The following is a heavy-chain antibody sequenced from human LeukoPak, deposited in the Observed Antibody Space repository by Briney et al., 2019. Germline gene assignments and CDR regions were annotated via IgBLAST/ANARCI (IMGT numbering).Heavy chain of an antibody. V-gene: IGHV4-39*01. CDR1: GGSISSRSYY. Sequence: PSETLSLTCTVSGGSISSRSYYWGWIRQPPGKGLEWIGSIFYSGSTFYNPSLKSRVTISVDTSKNQFSLKLSSVTAADTAVYYCARGIAVAGYGYFDYWGQGTLVTVSS. CDR3: ARGIAVAGYGYFDY. CDR2: IFYSGST. J-gene: IGHJ4*02. D-gene: IGHD6-19*01.